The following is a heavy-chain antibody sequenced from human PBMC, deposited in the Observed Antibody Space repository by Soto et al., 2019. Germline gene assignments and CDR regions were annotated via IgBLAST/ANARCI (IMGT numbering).Heavy chain of an antibody. Sequence: ASVKVSCKASGYTFTDLDINWVRQTTEQGLEWMGRMRPNTGHSGLAQKFQGRLTLTRDTSMNTAYMELSSLRSEDTAIYYCARGINAGVDYWGQGTPVTVSS. V-gene: IGHV1-8*02. D-gene: IGHD3-10*01. CDR2: MRPNTGHS. J-gene: IGHJ4*02. CDR1: GYTFTDLD. CDR3: ARGINAGVDY.